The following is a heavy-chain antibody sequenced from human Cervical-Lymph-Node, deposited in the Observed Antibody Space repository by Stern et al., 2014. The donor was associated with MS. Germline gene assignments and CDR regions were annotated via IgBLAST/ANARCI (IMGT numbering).Heavy chain of an antibody. CDR2: IITGNGDT. CDR1: GHTFA. CDR3: TSLSGPLDS. Sequence: QVQLVQSGAEVKKPGASVKVSCKASGHTFAVHWVRQATGQRFEWMGRIITGNGDTNYSQKFQGRVTITRDTFASTAYMELRSLRSEDTAVYYCTSLSGPLDSWGQGTLVTVSS. D-gene: IGHD3-10*01. V-gene: IGHV1-3*04. J-gene: IGHJ5*01.